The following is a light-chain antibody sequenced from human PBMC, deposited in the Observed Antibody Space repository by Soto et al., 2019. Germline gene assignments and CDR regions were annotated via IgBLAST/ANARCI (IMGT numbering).Light chain of an antibody. CDR2: DAS. J-gene: IGKJ4*01. Sequence: EIVLTQSPATLSLSPGERATLSCRASQSVSSYLAWYQQKPGQAPRLLIYDASNRATGIPDRFSGGGSGTDFTLTISRLEPEDFAVYYCQQFSIYPLTFGGGSKVAIK. CDR1: QSVSSY. V-gene: IGKV3-11*01. CDR3: QQFSIYPLT.